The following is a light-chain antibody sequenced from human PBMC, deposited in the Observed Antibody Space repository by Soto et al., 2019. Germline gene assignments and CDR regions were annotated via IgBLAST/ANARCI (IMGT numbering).Light chain of an antibody. CDR1: QCISSW. CDR2: KAS. V-gene: IGKV1-5*03. J-gene: IGKJ4*01. CDR3: QQYSSYPLT. Sequence: DIQMTQSPSTLSASVGDRVTITCRASQCISSWLAWYQQKPGKAPKLLIYKASSLESGVPSRFSGSESGTEFTLTISSLQPDDFATYYCQQYSSYPLTFGGGTKVEIK.